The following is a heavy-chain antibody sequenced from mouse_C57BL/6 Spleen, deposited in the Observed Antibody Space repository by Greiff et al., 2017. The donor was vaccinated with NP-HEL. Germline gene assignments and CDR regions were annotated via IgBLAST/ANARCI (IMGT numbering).Heavy chain of an antibody. Sequence: QVQLQQPGAELVKPGASVKLSCKASGYTFTSYWMHWVKQRPGQGLEWIGMIHPNSGSTNYNEKFKSKATLTVDKSSSTAYMQLSSLTSEDSAVYYCARAGRLSYFDYWGQGTTLTVSS. CDR2: IHPNSGST. CDR3: ARAGRLSYFDY. J-gene: IGHJ2*01. D-gene: IGHD3-2*02. V-gene: IGHV1-64*01. CDR1: GYTFTSYW.